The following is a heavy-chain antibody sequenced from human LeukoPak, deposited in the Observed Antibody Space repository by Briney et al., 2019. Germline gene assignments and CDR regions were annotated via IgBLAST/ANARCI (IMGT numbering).Heavy chain of an antibody. CDR3: AKDLGWELPAEAY. D-gene: IGHD1-26*01. CDR2: IYGGGVSI. CDR1: GFTFKNYV. V-gene: IGHV3-23*01. Sequence: PGGSLRLSCVASGFTFKNYVMNWVRQAPGKGLKWLATIYGGGVSISYADSVKGRFTISRDNSNNTLYLQMNSLRAEDTAMYYCAKDLGWELPAEAYWGQGILVTVSS. J-gene: IGHJ4*02.